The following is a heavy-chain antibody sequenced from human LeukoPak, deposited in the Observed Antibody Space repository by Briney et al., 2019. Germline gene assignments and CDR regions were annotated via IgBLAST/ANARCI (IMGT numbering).Heavy chain of an antibody. CDR3: AKDFHRLGEFDAFDI. CDR2: IRWKSGSI. CDR1: GFTFDDVS. Sequence: GGSLRLSWAASGFTFDDVSMRWVRQTPGDGLGWVSGIRWKSGSIGYADSVKGRFTIYRDNAKNPLYLQMNSLRAEDTALYYCAKDFHRLGEFDAFDIWGQGTMVTVSS. D-gene: IGHD3-16*01. J-gene: IGHJ3*02. V-gene: IGHV3-9*01.